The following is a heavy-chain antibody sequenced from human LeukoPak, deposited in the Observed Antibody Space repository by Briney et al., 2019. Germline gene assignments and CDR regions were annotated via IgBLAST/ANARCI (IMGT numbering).Heavy chain of an antibody. CDR1: GYTFTGYY. J-gene: IGHJ4*02. D-gene: IGHD3-22*01. CDR3: ARSIDSSGYLFDY. CDR2: INPNSGGT. Sequence: ASVKVSCKASGYTFTGYYMHWVRQAPGQGLEWMGWINPNSGGTNCAQKFQGRVTMTRDTSTSTVYMELSSLRSEDTAVYYCARSIDSSGYLFDYWGQGTLVTVSS. V-gene: IGHV1-2*02.